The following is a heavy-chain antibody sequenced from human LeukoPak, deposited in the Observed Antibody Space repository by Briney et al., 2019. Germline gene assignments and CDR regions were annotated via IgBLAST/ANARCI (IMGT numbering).Heavy chain of an antibody. D-gene: IGHD4/OR15-4a*01. CDR3: AKDSRKGAAYFDY. CDR2: ISSSGSTI. CDR1: GFTFSDYY. J-gene: IGHJ4*02. V-gene: IGHV3-11*01. Sequence: PGGSLRLSCAASGFTFSDYYMSWIRQAPGKGLEWVSNISSSGSTIYYADSVKGRFTISRDNAKNTLYLQMNSLRAEDTAVYYCAKDSRKGAAYFDYWGQGTLVTVSS.